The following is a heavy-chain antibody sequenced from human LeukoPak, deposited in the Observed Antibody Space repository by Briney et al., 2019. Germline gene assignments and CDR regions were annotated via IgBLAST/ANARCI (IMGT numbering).Heavy chain of an antibody. Sequence: SETLSVTCTVSGGSISSGDYYWSWIRQPPGKGLEWIGYIYYSGSTYYNPSLKSRDTISVDTSKNQFSLKLSSVTAADTAVYYCAREFVGFGALDYWGQGTLVTVFS. J-gene: IGHJ4*02. D-gene: IGHD3-10*01. V-gene: IGHV4-30-4*01. CDR1: GGSISSGDYY. CDR2: IYYSGST. CDR3: AREFVGFGALDY.